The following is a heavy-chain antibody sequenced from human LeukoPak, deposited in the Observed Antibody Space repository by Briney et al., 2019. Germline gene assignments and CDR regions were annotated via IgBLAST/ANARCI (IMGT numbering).Heavy chain of an antibody. CDR3: ARGRYYYDSSGPSPPHDY. V-gene: IGHV1-46*01. D-gene: IGHD3-22*01. CDR2: INPSGGST. CDR1: GGTFSSYA. Sequence: ASVKVSCKASGGTFSSYAISWVRQAPGQGLEWMGIINPSGGSTSYAQKFQGRVTMTRDMSTSTVYMELSSLRSEDTAVYYCARGRYYYDSSGPSPPHDYWGQGTLVTVSS. J-gene: IGHJ4*02.